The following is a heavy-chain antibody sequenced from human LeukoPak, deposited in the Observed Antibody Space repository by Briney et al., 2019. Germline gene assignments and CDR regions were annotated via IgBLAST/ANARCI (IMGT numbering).Heavy chain of an antibody. CDR1: GFTFDDYA. V-gene: IGHV3-9*01. CDR2: ISWNSGSI. D-gene: IGHD6-19*01. Sequence: GGSLRLSCAASGFTFDDYAMHWVRQAPGKGLEWVSGISWNSGSIGYADSVKGRFTISRDNAKNSLCLQMNSLRAEDTALYYCAKVPTPGIAVAGFDYWGQGTLVTVSS. J-gene: IGHJ4*02. CDR3: AKVPTPGIAVAGFDY.